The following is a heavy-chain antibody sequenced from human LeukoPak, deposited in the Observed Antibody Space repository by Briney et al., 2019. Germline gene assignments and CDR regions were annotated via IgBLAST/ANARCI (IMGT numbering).Heavy chain of an antibody. V-gene: IGHV3-43*01. CDR1: GFTFDDYT. CDR2: IGWDGIST. J-gene: IGHJ2*01. D-gene: IGHD3-22*01. CDR3: AKELRPSDRSGYYQYWYFDL. Sequence: QPGGSLRLSCAASGFTFDDYTMHCVRQVPGKGLEWVSLIGWDGISTYYADSVKGRFTISRDNSKNSLYLQTNSLRTEDTALYYCAKELRPSDRSGYYQYWYFDLWGRGTLVTVSS.